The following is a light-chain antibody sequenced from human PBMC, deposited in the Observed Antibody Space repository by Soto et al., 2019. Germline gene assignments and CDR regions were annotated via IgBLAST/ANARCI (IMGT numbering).Light chain of an antibody. CDR3: AAWDDSLNGSLV. CDR1: SSNIGINT. Sequence: QSVLTQPPSASGTPGQRVTISCSGSSSNIGINTVNWYQQVPGTAPKLLIYTDNQRPSGVPDRFSGSKSGTSASLAISGLQSEDEADYYCAAWDDSLNGSLVFGGGTKLTVL. J-gene: IGLJ2*01. CDR2: TDN. V-gene: IGLV1-44*01.